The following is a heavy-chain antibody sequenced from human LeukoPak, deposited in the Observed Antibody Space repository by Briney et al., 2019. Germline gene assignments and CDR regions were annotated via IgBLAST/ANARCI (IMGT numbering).Heavy chain of an antibody. V-gene: IGHV4-4*09. D-gene: IGHD3-10*01. Sequence: SETLSLTCTVSGGSISSYYWSWIRQPPGKGLEWIGYIYTSGSTNYNPSLKSRVTISVDTSKNQFSLKLSSVTAADTAVYYCARHLSGSHYNPWFDPWGQGTLVTVSS. CDR3: ARHLSGSHYNPWFDP. CDR1: GGSISSYY. CDR2: IYTSGST. J-gene: IGHJ5*02.